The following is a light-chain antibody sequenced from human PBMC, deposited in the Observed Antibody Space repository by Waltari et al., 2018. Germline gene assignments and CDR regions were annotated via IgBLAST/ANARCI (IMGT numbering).Light chain of an antibody. CDR2: DVS. CDR1: STDVGGFDY. J-gene: IGLJ1*01. Sequence: QSALTQPASVSGSPGQSITISCTGTSTDVGGFDYVSWYQQQPGQAPKRLISDVSKRPSGGSHRFSGSKSGNTASLTISGLQAEDEADYFFSSFSSRSLPFVFGTGTQVTVL. V-gene: IGLV2-14*03. CDR3: SSFSSRSLPFV.